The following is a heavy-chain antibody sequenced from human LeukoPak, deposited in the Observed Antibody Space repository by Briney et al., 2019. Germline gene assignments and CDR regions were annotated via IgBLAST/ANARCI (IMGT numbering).Heavy chain of an antibody. CDR1: GFSVWSNY. J-gene: IGHJ5*02. CDR2: IWSGGGT. CDR3: AGDPDP. Sequence: GGSLRLSCAASGFSVWSNYMSWVRQAPGKGLEWVSVIWSGGGTYYADSVKGRFTISRDNSKNTVYLQMISLRAEDTAVYYCAGDPDPWGQGTLVTVSS. V-gene: IGHV3-66*01.